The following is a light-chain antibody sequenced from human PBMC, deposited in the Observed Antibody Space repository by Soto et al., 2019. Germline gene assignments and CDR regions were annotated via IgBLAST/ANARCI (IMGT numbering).Light chain of an antibody. V-gene: IGLV1-51*01. CDR2: DNN. J-gene: IGLJ2*01. Sequence: QSVLTQSPSVSAAPGQRVTISCSGSSSNIGNNYVSWYQQLPGTAPKLLIYDNNKRPSRIPDRFSGSKSGTSGTLDITGLQTGDEADYYCATWDDSLPGEVFGGGTKLTVL. CDR1: SSNIGNNY. CDR3: ATWDDSLPGEV.